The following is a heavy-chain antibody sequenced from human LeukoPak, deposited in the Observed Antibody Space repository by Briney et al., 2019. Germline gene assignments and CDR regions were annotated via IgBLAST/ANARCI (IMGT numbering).Heavy chain of an antibody. Sequence: GGSLRLSCEASGFTFSDYLMSWVRPAPGKGLEWVANINHDGRETYYVDSVKGRFTISRDNAKNSLFLQMNSLAVEDAALYYGARAGGPGTVDYWGQGTLLTVSS. V-gene: IGHV3-7*03. CDR1: GFTFSDYL. CDR2: INHDGRET. D-gene: IGHD1-26*01. CDR3: ARAGGPGTVDY. J-gene: IGHJ4*02.